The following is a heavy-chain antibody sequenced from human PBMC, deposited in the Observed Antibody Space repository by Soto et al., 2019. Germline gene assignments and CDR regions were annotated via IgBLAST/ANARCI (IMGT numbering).Heavy chain of an antibody. V-gene: IGHV3-11*01. CDR2: ISSSGSTI. J-gene: IGHJ5*02. D-gene: IGHD3-9*01. CDR3: ARDEGYYDILTGYYNRGWFDP. Sequence: QVQLVESGGGLVKPGGSLRLSCAASGFTFSDYYMSWIRQAPGKGLEWVSYISSSGSTIYYADSVKGRFTISRDNVKNSLYLQMNSLRAEDTAVYFCARDEGYYDILTGYYNRGWFDPWGQGTLVTVSS. CDR1: GFTFSDYY.